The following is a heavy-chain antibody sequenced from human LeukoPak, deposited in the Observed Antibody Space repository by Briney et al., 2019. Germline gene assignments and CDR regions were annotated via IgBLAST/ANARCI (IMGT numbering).Heavy chain of an antibody. CDR3: ARGKQWLIPFDY. Sequence: SETLSLTCTVSGGSISSYYWSWIRQPPGKGLVWIGYIHYSGSTNYNPSLKSRVAISVDTSKNQFSLKLSSVTAADTAVYYCARGKQWLIPFDYWGQGTLVTVSS. D-gene: IGHD6-19*01. CDR1: GGSISSYY. V-gene: IGHV4-59*12. CDR2: IHYSGST. J-gene: IGHJ4*02.